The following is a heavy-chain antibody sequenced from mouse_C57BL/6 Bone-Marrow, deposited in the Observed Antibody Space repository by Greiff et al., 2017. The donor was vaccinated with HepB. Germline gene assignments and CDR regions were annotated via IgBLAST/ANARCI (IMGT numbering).Heavy chain of an antibody. D-gene: IGHD1-1*01. CDR2: INPNNGGT. CDR1: GYTFTDYY. V-gene: IGHV1-26*01. CDR3: AGGGYYYGSSKGYYAMDY. J-gene: IGHJ4*01. Sequence: EVQLQQSGPELVKPGASVKISCKASGYTFTDYYMNWVKQSHGKSLEWIGDINPNNGGTSYNQKFKGKATLTVDKSSSTAYMELRSLTSEDSAVYYCAGGGYYYGSSKGYYAMDYWGQGTSVTVSS.